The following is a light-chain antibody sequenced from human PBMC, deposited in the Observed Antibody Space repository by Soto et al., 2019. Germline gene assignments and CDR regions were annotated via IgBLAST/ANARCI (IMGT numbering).Light chain of an antibody. CDR1: SSDVGAYNY. CDR2: EVS. Sequence: QSLLSQPASVSGSLGQSITISCTGTSSDVGAYNYVSCYQQQPGKAPKLMISEVSNRPSGVSNRFSRSKSGNTASLIISGLQAEDEADYYCCSFTGITTYVFGTWTKVT. J-gene: IGLJ1*01. V-gene: IGLV2-14*01. CDR3: CSFTGITTYV.